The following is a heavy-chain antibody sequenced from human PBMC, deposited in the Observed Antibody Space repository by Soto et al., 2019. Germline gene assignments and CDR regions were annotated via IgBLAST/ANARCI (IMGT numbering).Heavy chain of an antibody. D-gene: IGHD4-17*01. CDR3: AKYGGLIYYYSYYGMDV. V-gene: IGHV3-23*01. CDR1: GFTFSSYA. J-gene: IGHJ6*02. CDR2: ISGSGGST. Sequence: EVQLLESGGGLVQPGGSLRLSCAASGFTFSSYAMSWVRQAPGKGLEWVSAISGSGGSTYYADSVKGRFTITRDNSKNTLYLQMNRLRAEDTAVYYCAKYGGLIYYYSYYGMDVWGQGTTVTVSS.